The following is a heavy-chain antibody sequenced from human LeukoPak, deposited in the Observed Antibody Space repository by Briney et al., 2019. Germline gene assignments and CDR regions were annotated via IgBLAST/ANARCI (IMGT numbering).Heavy chain of an antibody. CDR1: GYTFTSYA. CDR2: INAVNGNT. V-gene: IGHV1-3*01. CDR3: ARGSSQLWPLDY. J-gene: IGHJ4*02. D-gene: IGHD5-18*01. Sequence: ASVKVSCKASGYTFTSYAMHWVRQAPGQRLEWMGWINAVNGNTKYSQKFQGRVTITRDTSASTAYMELSSLRSEDTAVYYCARGSSQLWPLDYWGQGTLVTVSS.